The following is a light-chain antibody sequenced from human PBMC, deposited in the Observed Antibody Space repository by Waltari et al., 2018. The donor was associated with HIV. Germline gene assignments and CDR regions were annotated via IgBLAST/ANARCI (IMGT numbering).Light chain of an antibody. J-gene: IGLJ1*01. CDR1: STDLGASHR. CDR2: EVK. CDR3: SSYKNNNTLV. Sequence: QSALTQPPSVSASPAQSVTISCTGTSTDLGASHRVAWYLQPPGTAPKVIIYEVKNRPSGVPDRFSGSKSGSTASLTISGLQAEDEADYFCSSYKNNNTLVFGTGTKVTVL. V-gene: IGLV2-18*02.